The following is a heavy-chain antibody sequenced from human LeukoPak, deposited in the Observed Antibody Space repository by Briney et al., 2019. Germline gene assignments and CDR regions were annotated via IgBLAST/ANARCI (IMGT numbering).Heavy chain of an antibody. D-gene: IGHD5-12*01. Sequence: PSETLSLTCAVYGGSFSGYYWSWIRQPPGKGLEWIGEINHSGSTYYNPSLKSRVTISVDTSKNQFSLKLSSVTAADTAVYYCARLGYSGYGFDYWGQGTLVTVSS. CDR2: INHSGST. CDR3: ARLGYSGYGFDY. CDR1: GGSFSGYY. J-gene: IGHJ4*02. V-gene: IGHV4-34*01.